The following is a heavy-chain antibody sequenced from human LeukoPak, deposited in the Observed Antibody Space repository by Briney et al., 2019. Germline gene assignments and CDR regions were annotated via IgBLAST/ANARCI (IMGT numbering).Heavy chain of an antibody. V-gene: IGHV3-15*01. CDR3: TTDSRISGSYVGFDY. CDR1: GFTFSNAW. D-gene: IGHD1-26*01. CDR2: IKSKTDGGTT. J-gene: IGHJ4*02. Sequence: PGGSLRLSCAASGFTFSNAWMSWVRQAPGKGLEWVGRIKSKTDGGTTDYAAPVKGRFTISRDDSKNTLYLQMNSLKTEDTAVYYCTTDSRISGSYVGFDYWGQGTLVTVSS.